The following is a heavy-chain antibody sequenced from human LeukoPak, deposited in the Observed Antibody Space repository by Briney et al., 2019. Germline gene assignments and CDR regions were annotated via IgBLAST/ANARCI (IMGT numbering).Heavy chain of an antibody. CDR1: GFTFSSYG. CDR2: ISSSGSTI. V-gene: IGHV3-48*04. J-gene: IGHJ6*04. Sequence: GGSLRLSCAASGFTFSSYGMHWVRQAPGKGLEWVSYISSSGSTIYYADSVKGRFTISRDNAKNSLYLQMNSLRAEDTAVYYCARVERRGMDVWGKGTTVTISS. D-gene: IGHD6-25*01. CDR3: ARVERRGMDV.